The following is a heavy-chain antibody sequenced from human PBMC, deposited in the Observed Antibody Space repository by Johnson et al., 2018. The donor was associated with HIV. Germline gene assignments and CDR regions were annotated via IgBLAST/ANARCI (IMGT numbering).Heavy chain of an antibody. D-gene: IGHD3-10*01. CDR1: GFTFSSYG. CDR3: AKEMYYFNSGNHFDAFHV. J-gene: IGHJ3*01. CDR2: ILSDGSNK. V-gene: IGHV3-33*06. Sequence: QMLLVESGGGVVQPGRSLILSCASSGFTFSSYGMHWVRHAPCKVLEWVAVILSDGSNKSYADSVRGRFTISRDNSKNTLYIQMNTLRAEDTAVYYCAKEMYYFNSGNHFDAFHVWGQGTLVTVSS.